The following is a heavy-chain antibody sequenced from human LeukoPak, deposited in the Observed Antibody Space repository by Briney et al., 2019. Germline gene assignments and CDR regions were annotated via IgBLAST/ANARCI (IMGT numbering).Heavy chain of an antibody. J-gene: IGHJ4*02. V-gene: IGHV3-33*01. D-gene: IGHD3-3*01. CDR3: AREATWGEWYFDH. CDR2: IWYDGSNK. CDR1: GFTFSSYG. Sequence: GGSLRLSCAASGFTFSSYGMHWVRQAPGKGLEWVAVIWYDGSNKYYADSVKGRFTISRDNSKNTLYLQMNSLRAEDTAIYYCAREATWGEWYFDHWGQGTPVTVSS.